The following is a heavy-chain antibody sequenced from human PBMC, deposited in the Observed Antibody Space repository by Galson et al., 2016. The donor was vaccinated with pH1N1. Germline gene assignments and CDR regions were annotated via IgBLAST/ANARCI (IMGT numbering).Heavy chain of an antibody. CDR2: IKPDGSQT. V-gene: IGHV3-7*03. D-gene: IGHD3-16*02. CDR1: GFTLSDYW. Sequence: SLRLSCAASGFTLSDYWMNWVRQAPGKGLEWVANIKPDGSQTYYVDSVKGRFTISRDNVKNSMFLHMYSLRAEDTAVYYCARAIGSRSAYWGQGTLVTVSS. J-gene: IGHJ4*02. CDR3: ARAIGSRSAY.